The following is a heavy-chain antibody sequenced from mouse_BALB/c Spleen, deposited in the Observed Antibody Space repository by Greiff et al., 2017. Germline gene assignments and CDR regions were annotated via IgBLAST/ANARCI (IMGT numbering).Heavy chain of an antibody. CDR3: KGDGYYDY. V-gene: IGHV14-4*02. D-gene: IGHD2-3*01. Sequence: VHVKQSGAELVRSGASVKLSCTASGFNIKDYYMHWVKQRPEQGLEWIGWIDPENGDTEYAPKFQGKATMTADTSSNTAYLQLSSLTSEDTAVYYCKGDGYYDYWGQGTTLTVSS. CDR1: GFNIKDYY. CDR2: IDPENGDT. J-gene: IGHJ2*01.